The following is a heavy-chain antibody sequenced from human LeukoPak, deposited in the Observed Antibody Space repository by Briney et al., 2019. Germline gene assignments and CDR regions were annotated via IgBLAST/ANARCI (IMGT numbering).Heavy chain of an antibody. CDR1: GGSISSYY. CDR3: ARTITGYYFDY. V-gene: IGHV4-34*01. J-gene: IGHJ4*02. Sequence: KPSETLSLTCTVSGGSISSYYWSWIRQPPGKGLEWIGEINHSGSTNYNPSLKSRVTISVDTSKNQFSLKLSSVTAADTAVYYCARTITGYYFDYWGQGTLVTVSS. CDR2: INHSGST. D-gene: IGHD1-20*01.